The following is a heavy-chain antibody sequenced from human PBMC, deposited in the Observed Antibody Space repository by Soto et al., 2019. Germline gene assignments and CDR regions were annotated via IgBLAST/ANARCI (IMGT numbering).Heavy chain of an antibody. D-gene: IGHD5-12*01. CDR2: INHSGST. V-gene: IGHV4-34*01. CDR1: GGSFSGYY. CDR3: ARAEANIVATIGRLDY. J-gene: IGHJ4*02. Sequence: SETLSLTCAVYGGSFSGYYWSWIRQPPGKGLEWIGEINHSGSTNYNPSLKSRVTISVDTSKNQFSLKLSSVTAADTAVYYCARAEANIVATIGRLDYWGQGTLVTVSS.